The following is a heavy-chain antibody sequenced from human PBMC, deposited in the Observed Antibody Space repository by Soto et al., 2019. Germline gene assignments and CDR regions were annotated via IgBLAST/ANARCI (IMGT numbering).Heavy chain of an antibody. CDR3: ASRDPGTSVDY. CDR1: GGSFTSNNW. CDR2: IYRTGST. D-gene: IGHD1-7*01. V-gene: IGHV4-4*02. Sequence: SETLSLTCAVSGGSFTSNNWWTWVRQPPGQGLEWFGEIYRTGSTNSNPSLKSRVTISLDKSENQFPLKVTSLTAADPAVYYCASRDPGTSVDYWGQGTLVTVSS. J-gene: IGHJ4*02.